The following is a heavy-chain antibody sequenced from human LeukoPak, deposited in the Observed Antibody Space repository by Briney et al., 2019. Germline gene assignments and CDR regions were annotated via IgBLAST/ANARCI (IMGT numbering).Heavy chain of an antibody. J-gene: IGHJ6*02. Sequence: SETLSLTCTVSGGSISSYYWSWIRQPAGKGLEWIGRIYTGGSTNYNPSLKSRVTMSVDTSKNQFSLKLSSVTAADTAVYYCARGPLPNSSGWAYYYYGMDVWGQGTTVTVSS. CDR2: IYTGGST. CDR3: ARGPLPNSSGWAYYYYGMDV. V-gene: IGHV4-4*07. D-gene: IGHD6-19*01. CDR1: GGSISSYY.